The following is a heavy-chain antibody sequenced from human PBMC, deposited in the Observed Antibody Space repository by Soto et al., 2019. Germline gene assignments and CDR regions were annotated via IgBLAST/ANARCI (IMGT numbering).Heavy chain of an antibody. CDR2: VIPIFGTA. CDR1: GGTFSSYA. J-gene: IGHJ3*02. CDR3: ASAYSKSHGVCRHVFYI. D-gene: IGHD2-15*01. V-gene: IGHV1-69*13. Sequence: GSSGMVSCKDSGGTFSSYAIRWVRPAPGQGLEWMGGVIPIFGTANYAQKFQGRVTITADESTSPAYMELSSLRSEDTAVYYCASAYSKSHGVCRHVFYIWGRGT.